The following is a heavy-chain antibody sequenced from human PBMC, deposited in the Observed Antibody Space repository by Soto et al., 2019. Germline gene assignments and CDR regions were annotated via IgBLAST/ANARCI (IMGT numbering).Heavy chain of an antibody. CDR3: AAGGGLPRYY. Sequence: QLQLQESGSGLVKPSQTLSLTCAVSGGSISGGGYSWSWIRQPPGKGLEWIGYIYHSGSTYYNPSLKRRVTISVDRSKSQISLKLSAVTAADTAVYYCAAGGGLPRYYWGQGTLVTVTS. V-gene: IGHV4-30-2*01. CDR1: GGSISGGGYS. D-gene: IGHD5-12*01. J-gene: IGHJ4*02. CDR2: IYHSGST.